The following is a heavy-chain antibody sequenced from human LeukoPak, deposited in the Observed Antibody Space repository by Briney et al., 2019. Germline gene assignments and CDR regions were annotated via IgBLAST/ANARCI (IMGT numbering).Heavy chain of an antibody. CDR1: GGSISSSSYY. D-gene: IGHD6-13*01. Sequence: SETLSLTCTVSGGSISSSSYYWGWIRQPPGKGLEWIGEINHSGSTNYNPSLKSRVTISVDTSKNQFSLKLSSVTAADTAVYYCARLGNSWSIEDYWGQGTLVTVSS. J-gene: IGHJ4*02. V-gene: IGHV4-39*07. CDR2: INHSGST. CDR3: ARLGNSWSIEDY.